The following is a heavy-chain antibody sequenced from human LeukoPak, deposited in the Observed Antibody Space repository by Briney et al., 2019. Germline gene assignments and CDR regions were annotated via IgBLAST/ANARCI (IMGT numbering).Heavy chain of an antibody. CDR3: AKDRLGAMMYFDF. J-gene: IGHJ4*02. CDR2: ISGSGGST. V-gene: IGHV3-23*01. D-gene: IGHD1-26*01. CDR1: GFIFSRYG. Sequence: GGSLRLSCAASGFIFSRYGMSWVRQAPGKGLEWVSAISGSGGSTYYADSVKGRVTISRDNSKNTLYLQVNSLRVEDTAVYYCAKDRLGAMMYFDFWGQGTLVTVSS.